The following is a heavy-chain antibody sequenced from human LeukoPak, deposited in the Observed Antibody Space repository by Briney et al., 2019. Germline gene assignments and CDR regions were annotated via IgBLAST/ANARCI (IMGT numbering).Heavy chain of an antibody. CDR2: INHSGST. J-gene: IGHJ4*02. V-gene: IGHV4-34*01. CDR1: GGSFSGSY. D-gene: IGHD4-11*01. Sequence: PSETLSLTCAVHGGSFSGSYWNWIRQPPGKGLEWIGEINHSGSTNYNPSLKSRVTISVDTSKNQFSLKLSSVTAADTAVYYCARGRISGYSNYGFDYWGQGTLVTVSS. CDR3: ARGRISGYSNYGFDY.